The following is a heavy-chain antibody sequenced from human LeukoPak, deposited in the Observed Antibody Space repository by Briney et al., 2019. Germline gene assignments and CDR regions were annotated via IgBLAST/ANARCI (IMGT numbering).Heavy chain of an antibody. V-gene: IGHV3-7*01. D-gene: IGHD2-2*02. J-gene: IGHJ6*03. Sequence: PGGSLRLSCAASGFTFSSYWMSWVRQAPGKGLEWVANIKQDGSEKYYVDSVKGRFTISRDNAKNSLYLQMNSLRAEDTAVYYCARGRCSSTSCYSNYYYYMDVWGKGTTVTVSS. CDR1: GFTFSSYW. CDR2: IKQDGSEK. CDR3: ARGRCSSTSCYSNYYYYMDV.